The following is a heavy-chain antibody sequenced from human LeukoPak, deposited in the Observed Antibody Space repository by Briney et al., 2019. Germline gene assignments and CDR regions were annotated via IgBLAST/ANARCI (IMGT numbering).Heavy chain of an antibody. CDR2: IYHSGST. CDR1: GGSISSGGYS. D-gene: IGHD5-12*01. V-gene: IGHV4-30-2*01. Sequence: SETLSLTCAVSGGSISSGGYSWSWIRQPPGKGLEWIGYIYHSGSTYYNPSLKSRVTISVDRSKNQFSLKLNSVTAADTAVYYCARGFGYSGYGIDYWGQGTLVTVSS. J-gene: IGHJ4*02. CDR3: ARGFGYSGYGIDY.